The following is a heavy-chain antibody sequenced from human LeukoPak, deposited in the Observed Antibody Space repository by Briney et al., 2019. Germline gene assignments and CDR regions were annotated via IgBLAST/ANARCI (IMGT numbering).Heavy chain of an antibody. J-gene: IGHJ6*03. CDR3: ARQVRGYSGYDRPRYYYYMDV. V-gene: IGHV4-39*01. CDR2: IYYSGST. Sequence: SETLSLTCTVSGGSISSSSYYWGWIRQPPGKGLEWIGSIYYSGSTYYNPSLKSRVTISVDTSKNQFSLKLSSVTAADTAVYYCARQVRGYSGYDRPRYYYYMDVWGKGTTVTVSS. CDR1: GGSISSSSYY. D-gene: IGHD5-12*01.